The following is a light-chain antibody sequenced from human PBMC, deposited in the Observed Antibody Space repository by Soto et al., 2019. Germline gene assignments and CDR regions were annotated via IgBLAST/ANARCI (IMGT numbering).Light chain of an antibody. J-gene: IGKJ1*01. V-gene: IGKV1-5*01. Sequence: DIQMTQSPSTLSASVGGRVTITFRASQSISSWLAWYQQKPGKAPKLLIYDASSLESGVPSRFSGSGSGTEFTLTISSLQPDDFATYYCQQYNSYWTFGQGTKVDIK. CDR2: DAS. CDR3: QQYNSYWT. CDR1: QSISSW.